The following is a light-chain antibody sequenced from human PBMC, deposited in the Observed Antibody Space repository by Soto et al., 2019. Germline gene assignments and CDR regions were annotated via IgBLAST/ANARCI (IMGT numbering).Light chain of an antibody. CDR3: QQLNSYPRT. CDR1: QSISSW. CDR2: DAS. V-gene: IGKV1-5*01. J-gene: IGKJ1*01. Sequence: DIQMTESPSTLSASVVDRVTSSCLASQSISSWLAWYQQKPGKAPKLLIYDASSLESGVPSRFSGSGSGTDFTLTISSLQPEDFATYYCQQLNSYPRTFGQGTKVDIK.